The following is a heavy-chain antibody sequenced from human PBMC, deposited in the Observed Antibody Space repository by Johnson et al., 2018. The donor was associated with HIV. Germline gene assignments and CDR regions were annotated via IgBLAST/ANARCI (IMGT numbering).Heavy chain of an antibody. CDR1: GFTFSSYG. Sequence: QVQLVESGGGVVQPGGSLRLSCAASGFTFSSYGMHWVRQAPGKGLEWVAFIRFDTSNIYYVDSVKGRFTISRDNSKNTLYLQLNGLRPEDTALYYCARDAPRIDAFDIWGQGTMVTVSS. CDR2: IRFDTSNI. V-gene: IGHV3-30*02. CDR3: ARDAPRIDAFDI. J-gene: IGHJ3*02.